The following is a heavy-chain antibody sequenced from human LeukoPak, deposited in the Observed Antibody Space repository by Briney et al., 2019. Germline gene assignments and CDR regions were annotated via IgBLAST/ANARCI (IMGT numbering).Heavy chain of an antibody. Sequence: SETLSLTCTVSGGSISSSSYYWGWIRQPPGKGLEWIGSIYYSGSTYYNPPLKSRVTISVDTSKNQFSLKLSSVTAADTAVYYCARHFSTTDGGYTPSDYWGQGTLVTVSS. V-gene: IGHV4-39*01. CDR3: ARHFSTTDGGYTPSDY. CDR2: IYYSGST. CDR1: GGSISSSSYY. D-gene: IGHD4-23*01. J-gene: IGHJ4*02.